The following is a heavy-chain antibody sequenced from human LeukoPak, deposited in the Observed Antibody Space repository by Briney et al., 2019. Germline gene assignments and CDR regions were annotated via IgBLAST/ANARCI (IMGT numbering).Heavy chain of an antibody. D-gene: IGHD5-18*01. Sequence: GGSLRLSCAASVFTFSTYAMHWVRQAPGKGLEWVAFIQDDGSNKYYADSVKGRFTISRDNSKNTLYLQMNSLRAEDTAVYYCAREGIQNDYWGQGTLVTVSS. CDR3: AREGIQNDY. V-gene: IGHV3-30*02. J-gene: IGHJ4*02. CDR2: IQDDGSNK. CDR1: VFTFSTYA.